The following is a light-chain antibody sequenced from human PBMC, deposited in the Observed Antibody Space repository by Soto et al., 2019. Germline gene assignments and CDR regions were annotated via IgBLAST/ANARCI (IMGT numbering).Light chain of an antibody. CDR3: SSYTPSSALV. CDR2: DVS. Sequence: QPVLTQPASVSGSPGQSITISCTGTSSDVGGYNYVSWYQQHPGKAPKLMIYDVSNRPSGVSDRFSGSKSGNTASLTISGLQAEDEADYYCSSYTPSSALVFGGGTKLTVL. V-gene: IGLV2-14*03. CDR1: SSDVGGYNY. J-gene: IGLJ2*01.